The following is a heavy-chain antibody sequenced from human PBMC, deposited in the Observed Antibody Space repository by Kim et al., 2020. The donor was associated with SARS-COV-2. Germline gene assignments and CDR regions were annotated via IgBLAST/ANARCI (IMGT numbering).Heavy chain of an antibody. D-gene: IGHD1-1*01. V-gene: IGHV3-73*01. Sequence: GGSLRLSCAASDFTFSDSAMHWVRQASGKGLEWVGRIRSKSNSYATAYAASVKGRFTISRDDSKNTAYLQMNSLKTEDTAVDYCTRVPGTTSVFWDAFD. CDR2: IRSKSNSYAT. J-gene: IGHJ3*02. CDR3: TRVPGTTSVFWDAFD. CDR1: DFTFSDSA.